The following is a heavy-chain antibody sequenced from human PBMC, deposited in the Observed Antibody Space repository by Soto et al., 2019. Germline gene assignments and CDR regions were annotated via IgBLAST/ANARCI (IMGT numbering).Heavy chain of an antibody. Sequence: QVHLVQSGAEGKKPGASVKVSCKASGYTCTAYYMHWVRQAPGQGLGWMGWINPNSGGTNYAQKIQGRVTVTRDTSISTAYMAPSRLRSDDTAVYYCARAPGDYDKWFDPWGQGTLLTVSS. CDR1: GYTCTAYY. CDR3: ARAPGDYDKWFDP. V-gene: IGHV1-2*02. D-gene: IGHD4-17*01. CDR2: INPNSGGT. J-gene: IGHJ5*02.